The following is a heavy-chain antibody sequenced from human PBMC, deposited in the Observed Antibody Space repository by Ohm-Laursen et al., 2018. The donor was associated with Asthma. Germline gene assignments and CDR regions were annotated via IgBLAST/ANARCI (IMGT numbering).Heavy chain of an antibody. J-gene: IGHJ6*02. D-gene: IGHD2-15*01. CDR3: AKDRGYCSGGSCYSGYYYYGMDV. Sequence: SLRLSCAASGFPFSLYAMDWVRQAPGKGLEWLSYISSDITTIYYADSVKGRFTISRDNAKNSLYLQMNSLRAEDTALYYCAKDRGYCSGGSCYSGYYYYGMDVWGQGTTVTVSS. CDR2: ISSDITTI. V-gene: IGHV3-48*01. CDR1: GFPFSLYA.